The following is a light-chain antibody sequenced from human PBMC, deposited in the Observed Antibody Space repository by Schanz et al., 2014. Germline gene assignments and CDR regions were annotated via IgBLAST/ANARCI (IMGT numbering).Light chain of an antibody. CDR2: DVS. CDR3: SSYTNISTLEGV. V-gene: IGLV2-14*01. CDR1: SSDVGGHNY. J-gene: IGLJ1*01. Sequence: QSALTQPASVSGSPGQSITISCTGTSSDVGGHNYVSWYQQHPGKAPKLLVYDVSDRPSGASNRFSGSKSGNTASLTISGLQAEDEADYYCSSYTNISTLEGVFGTGTKVTVL.